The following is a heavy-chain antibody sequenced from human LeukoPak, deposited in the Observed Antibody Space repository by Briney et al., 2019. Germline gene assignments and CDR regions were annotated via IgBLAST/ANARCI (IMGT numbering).Heavy chain of an antibody. CDR1: GFTFSHYA. CDR3: AKGSGSSSWYAFPYY. Sequence: GGSLRLSCAASGFTFSHYAMHWVRQAPGKGLEWVAVISYDGSNKYYADSVKGRFTISRDNSKNTLYLQMNSLRAEDTAVYYCAKGSGSSSWYAFPYYWGQGTLVTVSS. J-gene: IGHJ4*02. D-gene: IGHD6-13*01. CDR2: ISYDGSNK. V-gene: IGHV3-30*18.